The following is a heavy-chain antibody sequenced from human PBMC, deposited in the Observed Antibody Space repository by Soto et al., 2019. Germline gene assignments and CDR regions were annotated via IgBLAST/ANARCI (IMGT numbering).Heavy chain of an antibody. CDR2: IFSNDAK. J-gene: IGHJ4*02. Sequence: QVTLKESGPVLVKPTETLTLTCTVSGFSLSNARMSVSWIRQPPGKALEWLAHIFSNDAKSYSASLKSRLTISKDTSKSQVVLTMTNMDPVDTATYYCARIRGWCWLGANDYWGQGTLVTVSS. V-gene: IGHV2-26*01. CDR1: GFSLSNARMS. D-gene: IGHD2-21*01. CDR3: ARIRGWCWLGANDY.